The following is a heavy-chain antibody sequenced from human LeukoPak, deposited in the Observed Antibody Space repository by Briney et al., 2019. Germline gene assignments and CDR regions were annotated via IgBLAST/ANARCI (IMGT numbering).Heavy chain of an antibody. V-gene: IGHV4-4*02. J-gene: IGHJ4*02. CDR1: GGSIFSSNW. CDR2: IYHSGST. D-gene: IGHD3-10*01. CDR3: ARAPYYGSFDY. Sequence: PSGTLSLTCAVTGGSIFSSNWWSWVRQAPGKGLEWIAEIYHSGSTNYNPSLKSRVTISIDKSKNQFSLMLRSVTAADTAVYYCARAPYYGSFDYWGRGTQVTVSS.